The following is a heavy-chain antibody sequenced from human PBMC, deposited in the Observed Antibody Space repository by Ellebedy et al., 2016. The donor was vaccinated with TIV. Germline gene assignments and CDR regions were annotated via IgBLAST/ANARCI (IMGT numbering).Heavy chain of an antibody. Sequence: PGGSLRLSCAASGFIFKNYWMSWVRQAPGKGLEWVANINKDASEKYYVDSVRGRFTISRDDAKNSVYLQMNSLRVEDTAVYYCARPSDAHRIEFDPWGQGTLVTVSS. V-gene: IGHV3-7*03. CDR1: GFIFKNYW. CDR3: ARPSDAHRIEFDP. CDR2: INKDASEK. J-gene: IGHJ5*02. D-gene: IGHD2/OR15-2a*01.